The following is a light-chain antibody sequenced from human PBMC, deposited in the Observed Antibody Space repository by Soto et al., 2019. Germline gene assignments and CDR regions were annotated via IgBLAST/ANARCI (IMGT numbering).Light chain of an antibody. CDR3: QQYNRV. J-gene: IGKJ1*01. V-gene: IGKV1-5*03. Sequence: IQMTQSPSTLYASVGDRVTITCRASQDIITWMAWYQKKPGKAPKLLIYKASSLESGVRSRFSGSGSGTEFSLTISSLQPDDFASYYCQQYNRVFGQGTKVQIK. CDR1: QDIITW. CDR2: KAS.